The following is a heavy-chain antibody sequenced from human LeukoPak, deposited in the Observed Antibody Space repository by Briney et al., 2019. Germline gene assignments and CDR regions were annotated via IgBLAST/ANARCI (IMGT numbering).Heavy chain of an antibody. Sequence: GGSLRLSCAVSGFTFSSYWMSWVRQAPGKGLEWVANIKQDGSEKYYVDSVKGRFTISRDNAKNSLYLQMNSLRAEDTAVYYCARVSGSWSYYLDYWGQGTLVTVSS. D-gene: IGHD6-13*01. CDR1: GFTFSSYW. J-gene: IGHJ4*02. CDR2: IKQDGSEK. CDR3: ARVSGSWSYYLDY. V-gene: IGHV3-7*01.